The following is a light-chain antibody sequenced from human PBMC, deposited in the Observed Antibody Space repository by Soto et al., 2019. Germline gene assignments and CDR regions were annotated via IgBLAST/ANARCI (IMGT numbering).Light chain of an antibody. CDR3: QQLHSYPLT. CDR2: ATS. Sequence: IPLTQSPSSLSASVGDRVTITCRASQAINSYLAWYQQKPGKAPNLLIYATSTLESGVPSRFSGSGSGTDFTLTISGLQPEDSAAYYCQQLHSYPLTFGGGTNVEIK. V-gene: IGKV1-9*01. CDR1: QAINSY. J-gene: IGKJ4*01.